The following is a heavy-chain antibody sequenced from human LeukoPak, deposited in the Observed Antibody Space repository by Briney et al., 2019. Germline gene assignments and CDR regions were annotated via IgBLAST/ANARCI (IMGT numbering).Heavy chain of an antibody. CDR1: GFTFSNYW. D-gene: IGHD3-22*01. V-gene: IGHV3-7*01. CDR2: IKQDGSEK. J-gene: IGHJ4*02. CDR3: AREACPYRLCYYDSSGYSLNYYFDY. Sequence: VGSLRLSCAASGFTFSNYWMSWVRQAPGKGLEWVANIKQDGSEKYYVDSVKGRFTISRDNAKNPLYLQMNSLRAEDTAVYYCAREACPYRLCYYDSSGYSLNYYFDYWGQGTLVTVSS.